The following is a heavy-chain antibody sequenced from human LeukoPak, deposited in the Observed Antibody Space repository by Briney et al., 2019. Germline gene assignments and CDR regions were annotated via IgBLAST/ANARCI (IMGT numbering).Heavy chain of an antibody. CDR2: LNQGGIT. Sequence: SETLSLTCAVYGGSFSVYYWSWIRQPPGKGLEWIGDLNQGGITSYNPSLKSRVTISVDTSKNQVSLKLSSVTAADTAVYYCARAPGWVAELRNWGQGTPVTVSS. CDR3: ARAPGWVAELRN. V-gene: IGHV4-34*01. CDR1: GGSFSVYY. D-gene: IGHD1-26*01. J-gene: IGHJ4*02.